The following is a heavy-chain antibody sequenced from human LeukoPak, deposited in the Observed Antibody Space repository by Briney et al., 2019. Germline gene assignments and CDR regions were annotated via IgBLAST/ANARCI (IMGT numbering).Heavy chain of an antibody. CDR3: AREVSGGHFDY. D-gene: IGHD3-10*01. CDR2: IIPILGIA. CDR1: GGTFSSYA. J-gene: IGHJ4*02. V-gene: IGHV1-69*04. Sequence: ASVKVSCKASGGTFSSYAISWVRQAPGQGLEWMGRIIPILGIANYAQKFQGRVTITADKSTSTAYMELSSLRSEDTAVYYCAREVSGGHFDYWGQGTLVTVSS.